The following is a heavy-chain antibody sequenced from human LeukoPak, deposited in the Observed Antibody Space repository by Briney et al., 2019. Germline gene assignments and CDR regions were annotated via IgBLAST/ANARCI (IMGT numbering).Heavy chain of an antibody. D-gene: IGHD2-2*01. V-gene: IGHV3-23*01. CDR1: GFTFSSYA. J-gene: IGHJ6*02. CDR3: AKEMGLIYYCSSTSCSSYGMDV. Sequence: GGSLRLSCTASGFTFSSYAMSWVRQAPGKGLEWVSAISGSGGSTYYADSVKGRFTISRDNSKNTLYLQMNSLRAEDTAVYYCAKEMGLIYYCSSTSCSSYGMDVWGQGTTVTVSS. CDR2: ISGSGGST.